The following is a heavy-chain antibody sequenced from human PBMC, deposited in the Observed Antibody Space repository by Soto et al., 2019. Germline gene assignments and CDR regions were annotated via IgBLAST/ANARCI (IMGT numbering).Heavy chain of an antibody. CDR3: ARDDEGGSYCDLGY. V-gene: IGHV3-30-3*01. D-gene: IGHD3-10*01. CDR1: GFTFSNYI. CDR2: ILHDGNNK. J-gene: IGHJ4*02. Sequence: QVQLVESGGGVVQPGRSLRLSCAASGFTFSNYIMHWVRQAPGKGLEWVAIILHDGNNKYYADSVKGRFTISRDNSKNTLYLQMNSRRTEDMAIYYCARDDEGGSYCDLGYWGQGTLVTVSS.